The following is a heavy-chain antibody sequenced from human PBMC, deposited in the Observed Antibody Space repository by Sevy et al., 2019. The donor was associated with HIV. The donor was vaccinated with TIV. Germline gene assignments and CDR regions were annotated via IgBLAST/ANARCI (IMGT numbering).Heavy chain of an antibody. J-gene: IGHJ4*02. CDR1: GFTFSNAW. CDR3: TTDGGGYNYGYSFDY. D-gene: IGHD5-18*01. V-gene: IGHV3-15*07. Sequence: GESLKISCAASGFTFSNAWMNWVRQAPGKGLEWVGRIKSKTDGGTTDYAAPVKGRFTISRDDSKNMLYLQMNSLKTEDTAVYYCTTDGGGYNYGYSFDYWGQGTLVTVSS. CDR2: IKSKTDGGTT.